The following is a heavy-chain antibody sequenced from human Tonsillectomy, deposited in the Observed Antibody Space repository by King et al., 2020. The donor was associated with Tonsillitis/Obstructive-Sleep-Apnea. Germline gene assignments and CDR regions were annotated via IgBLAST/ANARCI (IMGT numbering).Heavy chain of an antibody. CDR2: INHSGST. V-gene: IGHV4-34*01. J-gene: IGHJ6*03. Sequence: VQLQQWGAGLLKPSETLSLTCAVYGGSFSGYYWRWIRQPPGKGLEWIGEINHSGSTNYNPSLKSRVTISVDTSKNQFSPKLNSVTAADTAVYYCARGAQWLVGHYYMDVWGKGTTVTVSS. CDR1: GGSFSGYY. CDR3: ARGAQWLVGHYYMDV. D-gene: IGHD6-19*01.